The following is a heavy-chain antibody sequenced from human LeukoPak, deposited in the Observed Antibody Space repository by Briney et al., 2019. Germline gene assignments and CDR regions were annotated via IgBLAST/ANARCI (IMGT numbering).Heavy chain of an antibody. Sequence: GGSLRLSCAASGFTFSSYSMNWVRQAPGKGLEWVSSISSSSSYIYYADSVKGRFTISRDNAKNSLYLQMNSLRAEDTAVYYCAGDNHNWKGTDYYYYGMDGWGKGTRSPSPQ. CDR2: ISSSSSYI. V-gene: IGHV3-21*01. CDR3: AGDNHNWKGTDYYYYGMDG. D-gene: IGHD1-1*01. CDR1: GFTFSSYS. J-gene: IGHJ6*04.